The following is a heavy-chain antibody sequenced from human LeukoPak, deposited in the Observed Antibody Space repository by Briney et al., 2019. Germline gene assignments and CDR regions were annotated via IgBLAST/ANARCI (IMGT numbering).Heavy chain of an antibody. V-gene: IGHV4-4*09. Sequence: PSETLSLTCNVSGGSISSYYWGWIRQPPGKGLEWIGYIYTSGSTNHNHSLKSRVAISVDTSKNQFSLTLSSVTAADTAVYYCARRWYSWHDHAFDIWGQGTMVTVSS. CDR1: GGSISSYY. D-gene: IGHD1-1*01. J-gene: IGHJ3*02. CDR2: IYTSGST. CDR3: ARRWYSWHDHAFDI.